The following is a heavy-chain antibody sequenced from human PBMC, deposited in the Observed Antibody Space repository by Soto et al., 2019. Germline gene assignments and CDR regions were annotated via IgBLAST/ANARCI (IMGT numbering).Heavy chain of an antibody. CDR2: IYSGGST. D-gene: IGHD2-2*02. J-gene: IGHJ4*02. V-gene: IGHV3-53*02. Sequence: EVQLVETGGSLIQPGGSLRLSCAASGFTVSKNYMSWVRQAPGKGLEWVSLIYSGGSTFYADSVKGRFTISRDNSKNTLFLPMNSLRAEDTAVYFCATYTSLDYWGQGTLVTVSS. CDR1: GFTVSKNY. CDR3: ATYTSLDY.